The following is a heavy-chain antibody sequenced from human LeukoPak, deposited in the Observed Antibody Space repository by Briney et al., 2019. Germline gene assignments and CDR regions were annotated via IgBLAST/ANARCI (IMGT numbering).Heavy chain of an antibody. Sequence: KCGESLKISCKGSGYSFTSYWIGWVRQMPGKGLEWMGIIYPGDSDTRYSPSFQGHVTISADKSISTAYLQWSSLKASDTAMYYCATETYYYDSSGYGDAFDIWGQGTMVTVSS. CDR2: IYPGDSDT. CDR3: ATETYYYDSSGYGDAFDI. V-gene: IGHV5-51*01. D-gene: IGHD3-22*01. CDR1: GYSFTSYW. J-gene: IGHJ3*02.